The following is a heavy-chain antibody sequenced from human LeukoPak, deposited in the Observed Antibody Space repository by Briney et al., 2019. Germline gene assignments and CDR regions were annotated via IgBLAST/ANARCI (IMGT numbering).Heavy chain of an antibody. D-gene: IGHD4-17*01. CDR2: MNPNSGNT. J-gene: IGHJ4*02. CDR1: VYTFTSYD. V-gene: IGHV1-8*01. CDR3: ARGGSLRDGDNGIDY. Sequence: ASVKVSCKASVYTFTSYDINWVRQATGQGLEGLGWMNPNSGNTGYAQKCQGRVTMTRNTSISTAYMELSSLRSEDTAVYYCARGGSLRDGDNGIDYWGQGTLVTVSS.